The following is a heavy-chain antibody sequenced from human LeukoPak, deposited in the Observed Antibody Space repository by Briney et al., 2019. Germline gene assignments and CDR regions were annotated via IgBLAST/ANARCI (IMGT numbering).Heavy chain of an antibody. J-gene: IGHJ4*02. CDR3: ARVVFPFGVVIITPGTFDY. CDR2: IDYSGST. D-gene: IGHD3-3*01. V-gene: IGHV4-30-4*08. CDR1: GGSISSGDYY. Sequence: PSQTLSLTCTVSGGSISSGDYYWSWIRQPPGKGLEWIGYIDYSGSTYYNPSLKSRVTISVDTSKNQFSLKLSSVTAADTAVYYCARVVFPFGVVIITPGTFDYWGQGTLVTVSS.